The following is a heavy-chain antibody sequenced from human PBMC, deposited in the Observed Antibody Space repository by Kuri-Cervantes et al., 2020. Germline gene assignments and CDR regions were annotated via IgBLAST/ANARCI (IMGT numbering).Heavy chain of an antibody. D-gene: IGHD1-26*01. V-gene: IGHV3-20*04. CDR2: INWNGGST. CDR3: ARDKKWEHDAFDI. Sequence: GGSLRLSCAASGFTFDDYGMSWVRQAPGEGLEWVTGINWNGGSTGYADFVKGRFTISRDNAKNSLYLQMNSLRAEDTAVYYCARDKKWEHDAFDIWGQGTMVTVSS. CDR1: GFTFDDYG. J-gene: IGHJ3*02.